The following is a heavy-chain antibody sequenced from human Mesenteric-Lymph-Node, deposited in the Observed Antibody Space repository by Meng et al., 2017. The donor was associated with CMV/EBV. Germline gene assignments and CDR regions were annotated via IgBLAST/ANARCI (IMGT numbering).Heavy chain of an antibody. CDR2: IYSAGNT. D-gene: IGHD2-2*01. V-gene: IGHV3-66*02. CDR3: ARDLDLCSSASCYRYFYYGLDV. Sequence: GESLKISCAASGFTFSSFAMSWVRQAPGKGLEWVSIIYSAGNTYYADSVKGRFTISRDNSKNTLYLQMNNLRPEDAAMYYCARDLDLCSSASCYRYFYYGLDVWGQGTTVTVSS. CDR1: GFTFSSFA. J-gene: IGHJ6*02.